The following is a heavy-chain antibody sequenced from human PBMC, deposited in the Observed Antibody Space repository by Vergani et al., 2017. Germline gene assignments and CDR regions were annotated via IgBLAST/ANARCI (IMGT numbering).Heavy chain of an antibody. V-gene: IGHV4-61*02. CDR3: ARDGGEYDKDALDV. J-gene: IGHJ3*01. D-gene: IGHD2-15*01. Sequence: QVQLQESGPGLVKPSQTLSLNCTVSGGSFSTGGQSWTWLRQSAGKGLEWIGRIYTSGATNYNPSLRSRAIMSVDGSKKQFSLKLTSVTAADTAVYYCARDGGEYDKDALDVWGQGTKVTVTS. CDR2: IYTSGAT. CDR1: GGSFSTGGQS.